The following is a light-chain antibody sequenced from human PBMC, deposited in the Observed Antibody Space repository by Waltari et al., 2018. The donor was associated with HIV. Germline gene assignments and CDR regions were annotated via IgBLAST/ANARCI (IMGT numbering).Light chain of an antibody. J-gene: IGLJ3*02. CDR2: RNN. Sequence: SVLTQPPSASGTPGQRVTISCSGSSSNIGRSYVYWYQQLPGTAPKPLMYRNNQRPSGVPDRFSGSKSGTSASLAISGLRSEDEADYYCATWDDSLSGLWVFGGGTKLTVL. V-gene: IGLV1-47*01. CDR3: ATWDDSLSGLWV. CDR1: SSNIGRSY.